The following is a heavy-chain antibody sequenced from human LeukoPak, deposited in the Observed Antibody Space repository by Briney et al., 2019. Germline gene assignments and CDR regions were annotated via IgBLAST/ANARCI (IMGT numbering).Heavy chain of an antibody. CDR2: ISGSGAST. D-gene: IGHD3-16*02. Sequence: GGSLRLSCAASGFTFSSYAMSWVRQAPGQGLEWVSAISGSGASTYYAHAVKGRFTISRDNSKNTVFLQMNSLRAEDTAVYYCAKDRLSGGGELSAKFDYWGQGILVTVSS. V-gene: IGHV3-23*01. CDR1: GFTFSSYA. J-gene: IGHJ4*02. CDR3: AKDRLSGGGELSAKFDY.